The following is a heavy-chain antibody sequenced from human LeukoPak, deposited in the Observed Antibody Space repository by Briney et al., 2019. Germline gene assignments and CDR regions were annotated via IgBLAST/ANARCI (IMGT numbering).Heavy chain of an antibody. V-gene: IGHV3-23*01. CDR1: GFTFSSYA. D-gene: IGHD1-14*01. CDR2: ISGSGGTT. Sequence: GGSLRLSCAASGFTFSSYAMNWARQAPGKGLEWVSTISGSGGTTSYTDSVKGRFTISRDNSKKMLYLQMNSLRAEDTAVYYCAKSELWGQGTLVTVSS. CDR3: AKSEL. J-gene: IGHJ4*02.